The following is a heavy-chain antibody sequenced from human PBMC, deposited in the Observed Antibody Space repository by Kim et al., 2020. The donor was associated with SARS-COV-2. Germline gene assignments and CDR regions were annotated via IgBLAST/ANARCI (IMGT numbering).Heavy chain of an antibody. J-gene: IGHJ4*02. V-gene: IGHV3-23*01. D-gene: IGHD5-18*01. Sequence: FADSVKGRFTISRDNSKNALYLQMNSLRAADTAVYYCAKDDGYSYGYVDNWGQGTLVTVSS. CDR3: AKDDGYSYGYVDN.